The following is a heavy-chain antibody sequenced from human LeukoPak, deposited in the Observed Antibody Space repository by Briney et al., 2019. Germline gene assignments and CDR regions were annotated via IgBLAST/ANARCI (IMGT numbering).Heavy chain of an antibody. CDR1: GFTFSSYE. CDR3: ATQDGTYCSGGSCYSAFYYYYGMDV. CDR2: ISSSGSTI. Sequence: GGSLRLSCAASGFTFSSYEMNWVRQAPGKGLEWVSYISSSGSTIYYADSVKGRFTISRGNTKNSLYLQMNSLRAEDTAVYYCATQDGTYCSGGSCYSAFYYYYGMDVWGQGTTVTVSS. V-gene: IGHV3-48*03. J-gene: IGHJ6*02. D-gene: IGHD2-15*01.